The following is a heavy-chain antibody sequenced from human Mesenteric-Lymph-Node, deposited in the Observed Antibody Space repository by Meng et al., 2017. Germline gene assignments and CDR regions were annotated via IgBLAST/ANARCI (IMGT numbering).Heavy chain of an antibody. V-gene: IGHV1-18*01. CDR2: ISAYNGNT. J-gene: IGHJ2*01. D-gene: IGHD3-16*02. Sequence: ASVKVSCKASGYTFTSYGISWVRQAPGQGLEWMGWISAYNGNTNYAQKLQGRVTMTTDTFTSTAYMELGSLTSDDTAVYYCARPALYWESLYFDLWGHGTLVTVSS. CDR1: GYTFTSYG. CDR3: ARPALYWESLYFDL.